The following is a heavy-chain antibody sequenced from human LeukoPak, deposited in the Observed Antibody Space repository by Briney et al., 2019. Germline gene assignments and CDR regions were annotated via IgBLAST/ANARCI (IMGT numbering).Heavy chain of an antibody. CDR3: ASGRGSSWDPLDY. CDR1: GGSISSSSYY. CDR2: IYYSGST. V-gene: IGHV4-39*01. J-gene: IGHJ4*02. Sequence: SETLSLTCTVSGGSISSSSYYWGWIRQPPGKGLEWIGSIYYSGSTYYNPSLKSRVTISVDTSKNQFSLKLSSVTAAGTAVYYCASGRGSSWDPLDYWGQGTLVTVSS. D-gene: IGHD6-13*01.